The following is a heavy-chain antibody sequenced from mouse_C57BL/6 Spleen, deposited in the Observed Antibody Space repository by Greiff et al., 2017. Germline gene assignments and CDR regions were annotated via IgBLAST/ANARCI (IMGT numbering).Heavy chain of an antibody. J-gene: IGHJ3*01. CDR3: TRVELGRDWFAY. D-gene: IGHD4-1*01. Sequence: QVQLQQSGAELVRPGASVTLSCKASGYTFTDYEMHWVKQTPVHGLEWIGAIDPETGGTAYNQKFKGKAILTADKSSSTAYMELRSLTSEDSAVYYCTRVELGRDWFAYWGQGTLVTVSA. CDR2: IDPETGGT. CDR1: GYTFTDYE. V-gene: IGHV1-15*01.